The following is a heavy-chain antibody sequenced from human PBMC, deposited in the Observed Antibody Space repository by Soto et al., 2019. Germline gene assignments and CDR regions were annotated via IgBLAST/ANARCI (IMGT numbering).Heavy chain of an antibody. V-gene: IGHV4-59*08. CDR2: IHSSGTT. Sequence: QVQLHEPGPGLVKPSETLSLTCSVSDVSTSNFFWKWFRQPPGKGLEWIGIIHSSGTTNYNPSLASRFTISADTSKSQCSLKMTSVTAADTAVYYCSRGGGWLTDYWGQGTQVTVAT. D-gene: IGHD6-19*01. J-gene: IGHJ4*02. CDR1: DVSTSNFF. CDR3: SRGGGWLTDY.